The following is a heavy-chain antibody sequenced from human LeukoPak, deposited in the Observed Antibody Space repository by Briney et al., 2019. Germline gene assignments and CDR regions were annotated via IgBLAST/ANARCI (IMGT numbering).Heavy chain of an antibody. V-gene: IGHV4-34*01. Sequence: PSETLSLTCAVYSGSFSGYYWTWFRQPPGKGLEWIGEINHSGSANYNPSLKSRVTISVDTSKNQVSLKVKSVTAADTAVYYCARPKAGYSSTDAFDVWGQGTMVTISS. CDR3: ARPKAGYSSTDAFDV. J-gene: IGHJ3*01. CDR1: SGSFSGYY. CDR2: INHSGSA. D-gene: IGHD6-19*01.